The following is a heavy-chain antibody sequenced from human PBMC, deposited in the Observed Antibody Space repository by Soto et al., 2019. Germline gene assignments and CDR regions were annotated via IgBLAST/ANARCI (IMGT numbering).Heavy chain of an antibody. CDR2: ISGSGGST. CDR1: GFTFSSYA. CDR3: AKIKYYYDSSGPFDY. Sequence: GGSLRLSCAASGFTFSSYAMSWVRQAPGKGLEWVSAISGSGGSTYYADSVKGRFTISRDNSKNTLYLQMNSLRAEDTAVYYCAKIKYYYDSSGPFDYWGQGTLVTVSS. J-gene: IGHJ4*02. D-gene: IGHD3-22*01. V-gene: IGHV3-23*01.